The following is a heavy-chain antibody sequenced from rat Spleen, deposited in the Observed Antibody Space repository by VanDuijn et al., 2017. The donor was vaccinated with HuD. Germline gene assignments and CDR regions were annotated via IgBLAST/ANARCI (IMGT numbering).Heavy chain of an antibody. CDR2: MWSGGST. Sequence: QVQLMESGPGPVQPSETLSLTCTVSGFSLISYSMHWVRQPPGKGLEWMGAMWSGGSTEYNSALKSRLSISRDTSKNQVFLKMSSLQSEDTTTYYCTRAPGTGYVMDAWGQGTTVTVSS. D-gene: IGHD5-1*01. CDR1: GFSLISYS. V-gene: IGHV2-45*01. J-gene: IGHJ4*01. CDR3: TRAPGTGYVMDA.